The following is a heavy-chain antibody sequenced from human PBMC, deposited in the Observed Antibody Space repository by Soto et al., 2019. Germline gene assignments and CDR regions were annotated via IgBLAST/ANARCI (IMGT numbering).Heavy chain of an antibody. CDR1: GGTLISYA. D-gene: IGHD2-2*01. CDR3: AREKVPAAKGPNWFDH. V-gene: IGHV1-69*01. Sequence: VKVACTASGGTLISYAIIWVGQAPGQGLEWMGGIIPIFGTANYAQKFQGRVTITADESTSTAYMELSSLRSEDMAVYYCAREKVPAAKGPNWFDHWRKGTLVTVAS. CDR2: IIPIFGTA. J-gene: IGHJ5*02.